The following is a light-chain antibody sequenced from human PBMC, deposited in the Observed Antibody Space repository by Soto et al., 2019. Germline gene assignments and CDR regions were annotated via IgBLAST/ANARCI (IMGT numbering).Light chain of an antibody. CDR2: DVS. CDR3: QQRSNWPLT. Sequence: EIVLTQSASTLSLSPGERATLSWRASPTARSYLAWYQQKTGQAPRLLIYDVSNRATGVPARFSGSGYETDFSLTISSLEPEDFAVYYCQQRSNWPLTFGGGTKVDIK. CDR1: PTARSY. J-gene: IGKJ4*01. V-gene: IGKV3-11*01.